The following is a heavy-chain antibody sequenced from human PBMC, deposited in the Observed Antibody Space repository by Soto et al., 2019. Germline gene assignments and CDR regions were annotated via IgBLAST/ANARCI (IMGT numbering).Heavy chain of an antibody. V-gene: IGHV1-2*02. Sequence: WASVKVSCKASGYTFTVYYMHWVRQAPGQGLEWMGWINPKSGGTMYPQKFQGRVTMTWDTSISTAYMALTRLRSDDTAVYYCARDLAKGGGSAGFDYWGQGTLVTVSP. J-gene: IGHJ4*02. D-gene: IGHD1-26*01. CDR1: GYTFTVYY. CDR2: INPKSGGT. CDR3: ARDLAKGGGSAGFDY.